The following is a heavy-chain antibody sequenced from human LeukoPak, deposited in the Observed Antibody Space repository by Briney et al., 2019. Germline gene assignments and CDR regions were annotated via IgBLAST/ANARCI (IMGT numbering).Heavy chain of an antibody. Sequence: GGSLRLSCAASGFTFSNYAMSWVRQAPGMGLEWVSIISNSGGGTYYADSVKGRFTISRDTSKDTVYLQMHSLRAEDTAVYYCAKGDVLPSYPTFDYWGQGTLVTVSS. J-gene: IGHJ4*02. CDR3: AKGDVLPSYPTFDY. CDR1: GFTFSNYA. D-gene: IGHD3-9*01. CDR2: ISNSGGGT. V-gene: IGHV3-23*01.